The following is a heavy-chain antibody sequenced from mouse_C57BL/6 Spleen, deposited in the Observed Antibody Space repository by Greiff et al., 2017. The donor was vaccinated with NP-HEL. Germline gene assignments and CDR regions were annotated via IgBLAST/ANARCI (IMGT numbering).Heavy chain of an antibody. CDR2: IYPRSGNT. J-gene: IGHJ4*01. D-gene: IGHD2-4*01. V-gene: IGHV1-81*01. Sequence: QVQLQQSGAELARPGASVKLSCKASGYTFTSYGISWVKQRTGQGLEWIGEIYPRSGNTYYNEKFKGKATLTADKSSSTAYMELRSLTSEDSAVYFCARGDDYDGYYYAMDYWGQGTSVTVSS. CDR3: ARGDDYDGYYYAMDY. CDR1: GYTFTSYG.